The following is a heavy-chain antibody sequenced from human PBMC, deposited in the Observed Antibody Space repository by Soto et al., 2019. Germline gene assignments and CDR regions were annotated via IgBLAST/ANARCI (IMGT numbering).Heavy chain of an antibody. Sequence: QVQLMQSGTEVKKPGASVTVSCKASGYTSADFGISWVRQAPGQGLEWMGWVSGNNGASNPSPKVQGRITMTLDTSTGVSYMALRSLRSDDTAIYYCVRDQKYFRVNGNWFDCWCQGSLVSVSS. D-gene: IGHD2-2*01. V-gene: IGHV1-18*04. J-gene: IGHJ5*01. CDR3: VRDQKYFRVNGNWFDC. CDR2: VSGNNGAS. CDR1: GYTSADFG.